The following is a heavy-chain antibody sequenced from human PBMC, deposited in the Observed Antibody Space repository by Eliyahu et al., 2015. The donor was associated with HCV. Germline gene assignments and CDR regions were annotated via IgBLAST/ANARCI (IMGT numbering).Heavy chain of an antibody. V-gene: IGHV3-74*01. Sequence: EVQLVESGGDSVQPGGSLRLSCAASGFTFGGYWMXWVRQAPGXGLVWVPRINTDGSSITYADSVKGRFTISRDNSKNILYLQMDSLRAEDTAVYFCARGAPRWYFDNWGQGTPVTVSS. CDR2: INTDGSSI. D-gene: IGHD1-26*01. CDR1: GFTFGGYW. CDR3: ARGAPRWYFDN. J-gene: IGHJ4*02.